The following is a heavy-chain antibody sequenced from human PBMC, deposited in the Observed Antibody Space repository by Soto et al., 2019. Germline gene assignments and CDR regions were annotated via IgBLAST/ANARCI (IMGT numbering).Heavy chain of an antibody. Sequence: GESLKISCKGSGYSFTSYWIGWVRQMPGKGLEWMGIIYPGDSDTRYSPSFQGQVTISADKSISTAYLQWSSLKASDTAMYYCARESTIFGVVTKPNYYYGMDVWGQGTTVTVSS. CDR1: GYSFTSYW. J-gene: IGHJ6*02. CDR3: ARESTIFGVVTKPNYYYGMDV. V-gene: IGHV5-51*01. D-gene: IGHD3-3*01. CDR2: IYPGDSDT.